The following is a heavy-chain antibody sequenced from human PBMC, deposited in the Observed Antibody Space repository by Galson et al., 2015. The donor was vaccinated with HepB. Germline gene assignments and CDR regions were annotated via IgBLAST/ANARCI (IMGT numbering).Heavy chain of an antibody. V-gene: IGHV3-48*01. CDR1: GFTFSSYS. CDR3: ARVLRSYSSGWYGYYFDY. CDR2: ISSSSTI. J-gene: IGHJ4*02. Sequence: SLRLSCAASGFTFSSYSMNWVRQAPGKGLEWVSYISSSSTIYYADSVKGRFTISRDNAKNSLYLQMNSLRAEDTAVYYCARVLRSYSSGWYGYYFDYWGQGTLVTVSS. D-gene: IGHD6-19*01.